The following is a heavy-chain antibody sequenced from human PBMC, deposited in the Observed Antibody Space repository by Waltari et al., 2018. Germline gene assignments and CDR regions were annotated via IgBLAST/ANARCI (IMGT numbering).Heavy chain of an antibody. J-gene: IGHJ4*02. Sequence: EVQLVESGGVLVQPGGSLRLSCVASGFTFNTFWMSLFRQAPGKGLEWVTDIKQDGSDTYYADSVKGRFTVSRDNAKNSLYLQMNSLRVEDTAVYYCARDWEGDRPNFDYWGQGTLVTVSS. CDR1: GFTFNTFW. V-gene: IGHV3-7*04. D-gene: IGHD1-26*01. CDR3: ARDWEGDRPNFDY. CDR2: IKQDGSDT.